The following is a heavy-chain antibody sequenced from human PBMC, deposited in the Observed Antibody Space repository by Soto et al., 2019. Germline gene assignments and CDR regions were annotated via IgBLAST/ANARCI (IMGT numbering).Heavy chain of an antibody. D-gene: IGHD3-16*01. J-gene: IGHJ5*02. V-gene: IGHV1-69*02. CDR1: GGTFSSYT. CDR3: ARAYYDTKGYSLDP. Sequence: GASVKVSCKASGGTFSSYTISWVRQAPGQGLEWMGRIIPILGIANYAQKFKSRVIISVDTSKNQFSVRLSSVTAADTAVYYCARAYYDTKGYSLDPWGLGTLVTVSS. CDR2: IIPILGIA.